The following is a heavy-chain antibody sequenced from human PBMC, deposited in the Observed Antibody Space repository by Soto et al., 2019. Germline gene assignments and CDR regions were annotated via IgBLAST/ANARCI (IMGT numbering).Heavy chain of an antibody. D-gene: IGHD3-9*01. CDR3: ARDADTTGNYSHFDL. J-gene: IGHJ4*02. V-gene: IGHV3-33*08. CDR2: MHTGGNEK. Sequence: QVQLVESGGGVVQPGGSRRLSCAASEFTFSYYGFHWVRQAPGKWLEWVAVMHTGGNEKYYVDSVKGPFTVSRDDSRNMVYLEMSGLRAEDTAEYFCARDADTTGNYSHFDLWGRGALVAVS. CDR1: EFTFSYYG.